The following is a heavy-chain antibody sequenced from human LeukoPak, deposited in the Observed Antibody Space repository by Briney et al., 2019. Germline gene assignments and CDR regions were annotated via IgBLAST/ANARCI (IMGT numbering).Heavy chain of an antibody. J-gene: IGHJ4*02. Sequence: GGSLRLSCAASGFTVSSNYMTWVRQAPGKGLEWVSAIYSGGSTDYADSVKGRFTIARDNSRNTVHLQMNMLRVEDTAMYYCARVPYGGNSIGCWGQGTLVTVSS. CDR2: IYSGGST. D-gene: IGHD4-23*01. V-gene: IGHV3-66*01. CDR1: GFTVSSNY. CDR3: ARVPYGGNSIGC.